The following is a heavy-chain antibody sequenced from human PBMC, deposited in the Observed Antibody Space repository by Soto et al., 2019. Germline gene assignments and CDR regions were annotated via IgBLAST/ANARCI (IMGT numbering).Heavy chain of an antibody. CDR2: ISYDGSNK. V-gene: IGHV3-30*18. J-gene: IGHJ4*02. D-gene: IGHD6-19*01. Sequence: GGSLRLSCAASGFTFSSYGMHWVRQAPGKGLEWVAVISYDGSNKYYADSVKGRFTISRDNSKNTLYLQMNSLRAEDTAVYYCAKPPPRVGVAGPFDYWGQGTLVTVSS. CDR1: GFTFSSYG. CDR3: AKPPPRVGVAGPFDY.